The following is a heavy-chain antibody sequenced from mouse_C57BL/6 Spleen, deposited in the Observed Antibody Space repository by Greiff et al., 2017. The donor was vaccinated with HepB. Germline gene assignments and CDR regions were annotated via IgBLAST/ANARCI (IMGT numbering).Heavy chain of an antibody. Sequence: EVQLQQSGAELVRPGASVKLSCTASGFNIKDYYMHWVKQRPEQGLEWIGRIDPEDGDTEYAPKFQGKATMTADTSSNTPYLQLSSLTSEDTAVYYCTKIYDGYPAWFAYWGQGTLVTVSA. CDR2: IDPEDGDT. CDR1: GFNIKDYY. V-gene: IGHV14-1*01. CDR3: TKIYDGYPAWFAY. J-gene: IGHJ3*01. D-gene: IGHD2-3*01.